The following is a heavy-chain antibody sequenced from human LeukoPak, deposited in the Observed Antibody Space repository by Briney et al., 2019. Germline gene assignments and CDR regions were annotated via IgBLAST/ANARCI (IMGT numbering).Heavy chain of an antibody. D-gene: IGHD4-17*01. CDR1: GGSISSGSYY. Sequence: PSETLSLTCTVSGGSISSGSYYWSWIRQPAGKGLEWIGRIYTSGSTNYIPSLKSRVTISVDTSKNQFSLKLSSVTAADTAVYYCAREDYGDYWTYFDYWGQGTLVTVSS. CDR2: IYTSGST. CDR3: AREDYGDYWTYFDY. V-gene: IGHV4-61*02. J-gene: IGHJ4*02.